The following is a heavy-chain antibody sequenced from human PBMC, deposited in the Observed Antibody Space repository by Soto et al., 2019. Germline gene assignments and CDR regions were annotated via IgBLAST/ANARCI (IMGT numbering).Heavy chain of an antibody. D-gene: IGHD3-10*02. CDR1: GYTFTAYH. CDR2: INPKFGDT. J-gene: IGHJ6*02. V-gene: IGHV1-2*02. CDR3: ARNMDYYYGRGCGNGHGV. Sequence: QVRLVQSGAEVKEPGDSVRVSCEASGYTFTAYHIHWVRQAPGQGLEWMGWINPKFGDTGYAQDFQGRVSMTSDMSMSTGYMELGRLSSDDTAMYYCARNMDYYYGRGCGNGHGVWGQGTTVTVFS.